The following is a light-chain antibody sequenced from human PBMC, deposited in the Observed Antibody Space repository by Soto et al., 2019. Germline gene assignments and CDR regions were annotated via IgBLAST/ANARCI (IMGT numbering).Light chain of an antibody. V-gene: IGKV3-20*01. CDR2: GAS. Sequence: PGERATLSCRASRSVTNNYLAWHQQKPGQAPRLLIYGASSRATGIPDRFSGSGSGTDFTLTISRLEPEDFAVYYCQQYGSSPLTFGGGTKVDIK. J-gene: IGKJ4*01. CDR1: RSVTNNY. CDR3: QQYGSSPLT.